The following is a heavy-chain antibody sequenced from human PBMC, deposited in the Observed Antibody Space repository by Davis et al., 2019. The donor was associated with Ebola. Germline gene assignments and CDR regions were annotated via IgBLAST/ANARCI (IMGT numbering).Heavy chain of an antibody. D-gene: IGHD6-13*01. CDR3: ARDRPGIAAAYFDY. V-gene: IGHV4-61*08. Sequence: PGGSLRLSCTVSGGSISSGGYYWSWIRQHPGKGLEWIGYIYYSGSTNYNPSLKSRVTISVDTSKNQFSLKLSSVTAADTAVYYCARDRPGIAAAYFDYWGQGTLVTVSS. CDR2: IYYSGST. J-gene: IGHJ4*02. CDR1: GGSISSGGYY.